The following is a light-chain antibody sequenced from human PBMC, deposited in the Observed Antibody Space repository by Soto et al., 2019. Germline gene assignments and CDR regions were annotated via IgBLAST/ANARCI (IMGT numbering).Light chain of an antibody. Sequence: QSALTQPASMSGSPGQSITISCTGSSSDVGSNKYVSWYQQHPGKAPKLIIYEVSNRPSGVSIRFSGSKSANTASLTLSGLQADDEAEYYCASFSNSTFVFGSGTKVTVL. J-gene: IGLJ1*01. CDR2: EVS. CDR3: ASFSNSTFV. V-gene: IGLV2-14*01. CDR1: SSDVGSNKY.